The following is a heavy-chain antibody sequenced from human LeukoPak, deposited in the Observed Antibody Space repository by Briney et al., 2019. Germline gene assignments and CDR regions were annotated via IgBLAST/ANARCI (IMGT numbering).Heavy chain of an antibody. Sequence: GGSLRLSCAASGFTFNIYAMSWVRQTPGKGPEWVSSITSRDGTTYYTDSVKGRFTISRDNSENTLYLQMNSLRAEDTAIYYCVRDRPNYYDSSGHYYRRDGDYWGQGTLVTVSS. CDR2: ITSRDGTT. J-gene: IGHJ4*02. D-gene: IGHD3-22*01. CDR1: GFTFNIYA. V-gene: IGHV3-23*01. CDR3: VRDRPNYYDSSGHYYRRDGDY.